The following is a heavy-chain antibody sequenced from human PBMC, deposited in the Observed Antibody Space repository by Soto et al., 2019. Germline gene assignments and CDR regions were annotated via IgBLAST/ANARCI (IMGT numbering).Heavy chain of an antibody. CDR1: GGTFNNYP. CDR3: ARGRGYSGDDHYYYFDMDV. CDR2: SIPIFGTA. Sequence: QVQLVQSGAEVKKPGSSVKVSCKASGGTFNNYPITWVRQAPRQGLEWMGGSIPIFGTANYAQKFQDRVTITVDESTSTAFMELSSLRSEDTAIYYCARGRGYSGDDHYYYFDMDVWGQGTAVNVSS. D-gene: IGHD5-12*01. J-gene: IGHJ6*02. V-gene: IGHV1-69*01.